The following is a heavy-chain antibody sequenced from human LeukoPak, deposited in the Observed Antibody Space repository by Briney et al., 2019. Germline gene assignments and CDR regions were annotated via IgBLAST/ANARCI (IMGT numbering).Heavy chain of an antibody. CDR1: GYTFTGYY. J-gene: IGHJ4*02. D-gene: IGHD6-13*01. V-gene: IGHV1-2*02. CDR3: ARGGSSSWYSSGSY. CDR2: INPNSGGT. Sequence: ASVKVSCKASGYTFTGYYMHWVRQAPGQGLEWMGWINPNSGGTNYAQKFQGGVTMTRDTSISTAYMELSRLRSNDTAVYYCARGGSSSWYSSGSYWGQGTLVTVSS.